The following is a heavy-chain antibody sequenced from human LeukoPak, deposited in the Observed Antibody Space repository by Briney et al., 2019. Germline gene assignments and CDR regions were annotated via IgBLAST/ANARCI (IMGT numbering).Heavy chain of an antibody. V-gene: IGHV3-21*01. CDR3: ARDRVDYYDSSGYSDY. Sequence: GGSLRLSCAASGFTFSSYSMNWVRQAPGKGLEWVSSISSSSSYIYYADSVKGRFTISRDNAKNSLYLQMNSLRAEDTAEYYCARDRVDYYDSSGYSDYWGQGTLVTVSS. J-gene: IGHJ4*02. CDR1: GFTFSSYS. D-gene: IGHD3-22*01. CDR2: ISSSSSYI.